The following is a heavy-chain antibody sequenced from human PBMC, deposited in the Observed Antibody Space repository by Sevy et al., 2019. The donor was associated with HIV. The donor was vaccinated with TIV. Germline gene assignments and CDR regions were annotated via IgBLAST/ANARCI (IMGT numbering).Heavy chain of an antibody. V-gene: IGHV3-74*01. CDR1: GFTFSSYW. D-gene: IGHD6-13*01. Sequence: GGSLRLSCAASGFTFSSYWMHWVRQAPGKGLVWVSRINSDGSSTSYADSVKGRFTISRDNAKNTLYLQMNSLRAEDTAAYYCARDPGKAAAGPGAYNWFDPWGQGTLVTVSS. CDR2: INSDGSST. J-gene: IGHJ5*02. CDR3: ARDPGKAAAGPGAYNWFDP.